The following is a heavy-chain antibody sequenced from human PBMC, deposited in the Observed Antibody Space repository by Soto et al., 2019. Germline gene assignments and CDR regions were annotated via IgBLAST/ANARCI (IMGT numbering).Heavy chain of an antibody. CDR1: GFTFSSYS. J-gene: IGHJ5*02. D-gene: IGHD2-15*01. CDR2: ISSSSSYI. CDR3: ARMEVYCSGGSCYSDWFDP. V-gene: IGHV3-21*01. Sequence: GGSLRLSCAASGFTFSSYSMNWVRQAPGKGLEWVSSISSSSSYIYYADSVKGRFTISRDNAKNSLYLQMNSLRAEDTAVYYCARMEVYCSGGSCYSDWFDPWGQGTLVTVSS.